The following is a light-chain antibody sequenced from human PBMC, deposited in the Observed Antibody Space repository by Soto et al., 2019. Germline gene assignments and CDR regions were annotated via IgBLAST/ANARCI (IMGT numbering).Light chain of an antibody. Sequence: PGERVTLSCRAGQSVSSSYLTWYQQKPGQAPRLLIYGASTRATSIPARFSGSGSGTDFTLTISSLQPEDFAVYYCQQDYNLPGTFGQGTKVDIK. V-gene: IGKV3D-7*01. CDR2: GAS. CDR1: QSVSSSY. CDR3: QQDYNLPGT. J-gene: IGKJ1*01.